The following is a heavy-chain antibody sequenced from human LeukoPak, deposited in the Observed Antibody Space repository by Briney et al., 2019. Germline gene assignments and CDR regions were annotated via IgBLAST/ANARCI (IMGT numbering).Heavy chain of an antibody. CDR2: IRYDGSNK. V-gene: IGHV3-30*02. Sequence: GGSLRLSCAASGFTFSSYGMHWVRQAPGKGLEWVAFIRYDGSNKYYADSVKGRFTISRDNSKNTLYLQMNSLRAEDTAVYYCARDPALVRGVIKYGMDVWGQGTTVTVSS. CDR1: GFTFSSYG. CDR3: ARDPALVRGVIKYGMDV. J-gene: IGHJ6*02. D-gene: IGHD3-10*01.